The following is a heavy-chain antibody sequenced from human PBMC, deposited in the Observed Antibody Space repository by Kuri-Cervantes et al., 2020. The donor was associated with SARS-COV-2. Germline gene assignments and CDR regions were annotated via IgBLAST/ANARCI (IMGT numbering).Heavy chain of an antibody. V-gene: IGHV4-30-4*08. CDR1: GGSISSGDYY. J-gene: IGHJ4*02. CDR2: IYYSGST. D-gene: IGHD3-3*01. CDR3: ARSYYDFWSGYSPFYY. Sequence: LRLSCTVSGGSISSGDYYWSWIRQPPGKGLEWIGYIYYSGSTYYNPSLKSRVTISVDTSKNQFSLKLSSVTAADTAVYYCARSYYDFWSGYSPFYYWGQGTLVTVSS.